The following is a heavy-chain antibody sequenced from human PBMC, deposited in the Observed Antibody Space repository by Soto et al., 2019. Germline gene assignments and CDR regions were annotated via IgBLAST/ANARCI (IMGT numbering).Heavy chain of an antibody. J-gene: IGHJ5*02. CDR2: IGFAGDT. V-gene: IGHV3-13*01. CDR1: GFIFSSFD. CDR3: VRGLPGGFDP. Sequence: GSLRLSCGASGFIFSSFDMHWVRQTTEKGLEWVSGIGFAGDTNYSGSVKGRFTISRENAKNSLFLQMNSLRVGDTAVYYCVRGLPGGFDPWGQGTLVTVSS. D-gene: IGHD3-10*01.